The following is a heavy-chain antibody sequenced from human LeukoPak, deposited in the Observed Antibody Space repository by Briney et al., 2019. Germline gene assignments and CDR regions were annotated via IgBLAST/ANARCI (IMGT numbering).Heavy chain of an antibody. CDR1: GFTVSSNY. V-gene: IGHV3-53*01. Sequence: QSGGSLRLSCAASGFTVSSNYVSWVRQASEKGLEWVSILYSGGSAYYADSVKGRFTISRDNSKNTLYLQMNSLRAEDTAVYYCAKLAGGDYYYYYYMDVWGKGTTVTVSS. CDR3: AKLAGGDYYYYYYMDV. CDR2: LYSGGSA. J-gene: IGHJ6*03. D-gene: IGHD3-3*02.